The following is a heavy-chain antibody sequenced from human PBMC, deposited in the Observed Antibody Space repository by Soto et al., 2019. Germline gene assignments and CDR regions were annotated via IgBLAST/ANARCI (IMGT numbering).Heavy chain of an antibody. CDR1: GYTFTSYW. CDR3: VRSGTSSGRFSDY. D-gene: IGHD2-15*01. Sequence: GESLKISCKGSGYTFTSYWIGWVRQMPGEGLEWMGVIYPSDSDIRYSPSFQGRVTISADKSITTAYLQWSSLKAADTAMYYCVRSGTSSGRFSDYWGQGTLVTVSS. CDR2: IYPSDSDI. J-gene: IGHJ4*02. V-gene: IGHV5-51*01.